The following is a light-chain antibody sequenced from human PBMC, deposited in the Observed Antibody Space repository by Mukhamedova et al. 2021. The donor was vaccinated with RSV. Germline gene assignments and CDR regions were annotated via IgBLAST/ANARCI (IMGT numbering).Light chain of an antibody. Sequence: WLAWYQQKPGKAPKLLVHKASTLESGVSARFSGSGSGTEFTLTISSLQPDDFATYYCQQYSSYSLFTFGPGTKVDIK. V-gene: IGKV1-5*03. CDR1: W. J-gene: IGKJ3*01. CDR3: QQYSSYSLFT. CDR2: KAS.